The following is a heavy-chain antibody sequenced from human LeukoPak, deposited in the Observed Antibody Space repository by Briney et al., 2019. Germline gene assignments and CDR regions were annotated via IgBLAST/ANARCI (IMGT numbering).Heavy chain of an antibody. Sequence: SETLSLTCTVSGGSVSSGSYYWSWIRQPPGKGLEWIGYIYYSGSTNYNPSLKSRVTISVDTSKNQFSLKLSSVTAADTAVYYCARDQAHYDFWSGYYGGYFDYWGQGTLVTVSS. CDR3: ARDQAHYDFWSGYYGGYFDY. V-gene: IGHV4-61*01. CDR2: IYYSGST. CDR1: GGSVSSGSYY. J-gene: IGHJ4*02. D-gene: IGHD3-3*01.